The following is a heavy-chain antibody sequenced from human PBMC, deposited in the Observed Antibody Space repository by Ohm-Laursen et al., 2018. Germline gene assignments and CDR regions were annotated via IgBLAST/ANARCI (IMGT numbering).Heavy chain of an antibody. CDR1: GFTFRNSW. CDR3: ASKKPEGFDY. J-gene: IGHJ4*02. CDR2: IKGDGTET. Sequence: SLRLSCAASGFTFRNSWMTWVRQSPGKGLEWVANIKGDGTETYYVDSVRGRFTISRDNPKNSLFLQLSNVRAEDTAVYYCASKKPEGFDYWGQGTLVTVSS. V-gene: IGHV3-7*01.